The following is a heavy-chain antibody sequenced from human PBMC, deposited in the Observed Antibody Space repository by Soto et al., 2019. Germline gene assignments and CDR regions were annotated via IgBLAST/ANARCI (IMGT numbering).Heavy chain of an antibody. CDR3: VRDYEYCGGDCPAEYFQH. D-gene: IGHD2-21*02. Sequence: RDSCGVAELTSSRYYLNRFSKTPGKGLEWVSSISSSSNYIYYADSVKGRFTISRDNARNSLYLQMNSLRAEDTAVYYCVRDYEYCGGDCPAEYFQHWGQGTLVTVSS. J-gene: IGHJ1*01. CDR1: ELTSSRYY. V-gene: IGHV3-21*01. CDR2: ISSSSNYI.